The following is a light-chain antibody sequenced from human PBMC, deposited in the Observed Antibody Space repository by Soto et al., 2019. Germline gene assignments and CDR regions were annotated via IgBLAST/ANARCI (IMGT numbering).Light chain of an antibody. CDR3: QHYNSSVT. CDR2: EAT. Sequence: DIQMTQSPSTLSASVGDRVTITCRASQSLRRWLAWYQQNPGKAPKLLIYEATSLASGVPSRFSGSGAGTEFTLTINSLQPDYVGSYYCQHYNSSVTFGGGTKVEIK. J-gene: IGKJ4*01. CDR1: QSLRRW. V-gene: IGKV1-5*01.